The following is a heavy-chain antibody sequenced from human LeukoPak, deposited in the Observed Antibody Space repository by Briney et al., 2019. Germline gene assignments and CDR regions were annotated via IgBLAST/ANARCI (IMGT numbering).Heavy chain of an antibody. CDR1: GFTFSSYA. CDR3: ARPTTAGCSSTSCWEYYYGMDV. V-gene: IGHV3-30-3*01. Sequence: GGSLRLSCAASGFTFSSYAMHWVRQAPGKGLEWVAVISYDGSNKYYADSVKGRFTISRDNSKNTLYLQMNSLRAEDTAVYYCARPTTAGCSSTSCWEYYYGMDVWGQGTTVTVSS. J-gene: IGHJ6*02. CDR2: ISYDGSNK. D-gene: IGHD2-2*01.